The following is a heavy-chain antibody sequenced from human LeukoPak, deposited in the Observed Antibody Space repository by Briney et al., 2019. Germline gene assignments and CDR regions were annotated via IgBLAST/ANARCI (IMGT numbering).Heavy chain of an antibody. V-gene: IGHV1-2*02. CDR1: GYTFTDYY. D-gene: IGHD1-26*01. CDR2: INLNSGGT. J-gene: IGHJ4*02. Sequence: ASVKVSCKASGYTFTDYYLHWVRQAPGQGLEWMGWINLNSGGTNSAQKFQGRVAMTRDTSISTAYMELSRLRSDDTAVYYCARGSIVGATFDYFDYWGQGTLVTVSS. CDR3: ARGSIVGATFDYFDY.